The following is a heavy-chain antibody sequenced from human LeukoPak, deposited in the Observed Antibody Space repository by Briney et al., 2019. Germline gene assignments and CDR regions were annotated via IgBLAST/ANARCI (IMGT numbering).Heavy chain of an antibody. CDR1: GGSFSGYY. CDR3: ARGPGYCSGGSCYRIINYYGMDV. Sequence: SETLSLTCAVYGGSFSGYYWSWIRQPPGKGLEWIGEINHSGSTNYNPSLKSRVTISVDTSKNQFSLKPSSVTAADTAVYYCARGPGYCSGGSCYRIINYYGMDVWGKGTTVTVSS. V-gene: IGHV4-34*01. D-gene: IGHD2-15*01. J-gene: IGHJ6*04. CDR2: INHSGST.